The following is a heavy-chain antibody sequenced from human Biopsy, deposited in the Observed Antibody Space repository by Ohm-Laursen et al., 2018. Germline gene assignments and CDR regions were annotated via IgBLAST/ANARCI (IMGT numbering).Heavy chain of an antibody. D-gene: IGHD3-22*01. CDR2: VYYTGST. V-gene: IGHV4-59*01. CDR3: ARDRGYYSDRTVPGYFDL. CDR1: GYSMSTYY. J-gene: IGHJ2*01. Sequence: ETLSLTCSVSGYSMSTYYWSWIRQPPGKGLQWIGYVYYTGSTDYNPSLQSRVTISVDTSKNHFSLRLRSVTPADTAIYYCARDRGYYSDRTVPGYFDLWGRGTLVTVSS.